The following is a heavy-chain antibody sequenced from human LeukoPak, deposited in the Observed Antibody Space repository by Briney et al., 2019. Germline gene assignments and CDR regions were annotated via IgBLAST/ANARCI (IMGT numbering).Heavy chain of an antibody. CDR1: GDSMSSGSYC. V-gene: IGHV4-61*02. CDR2: IYTTGIT. Sequence: SETLSLTCTVSGDSMSSGSYCWSWIRQPAGKGLEWIGRIYTTGITNYNPSRKSRVTISVDTSKNHFTLRLTSLTAADTAVYYCASIFDWGYYFDYWGQGTLVTVSS. J-gene: IGHJ4*02. CDR3: ASIFDWGYYFDY. D-gene: IGHD3-9*01.